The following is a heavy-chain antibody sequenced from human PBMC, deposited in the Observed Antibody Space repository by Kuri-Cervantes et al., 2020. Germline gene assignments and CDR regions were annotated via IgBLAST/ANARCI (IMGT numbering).Heavy chain of an antibody. Sequence: GESLKISCAASGFTFSDYYMSWIRQAPGKGLEWVSYISSSGSTIYYADSVKGRFTISRDNAKNSLYLQMNSLRAEDTALYYCAKDYDFWSGPFDYWGQGTMVTVSS. V-gene: IGHV3-11*01. J-gene: IGHJ4*02. CDR3: AKDYDFWSGPFDY. CDR1: GFTFSDYY. CDR2: ISSSGSTI. D-gene: IGHD3-3*01.